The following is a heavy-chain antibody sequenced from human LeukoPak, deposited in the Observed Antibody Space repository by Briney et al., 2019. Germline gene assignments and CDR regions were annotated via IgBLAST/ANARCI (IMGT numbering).Heavy chain of an antibody. J-gene: IGHJ4*02. D-gene: IGHD2-2*01. Sequence: PGGSLRLSCAASGFTFSYFTMSWVRQAPGGGLEWVSAISGSADTTYYADSVKGRFTISRDNSKNTLYLQMNSLRAEDTAVYYCARWGGSVVVPAAMKAYYFDYWGQGTLVAVSS. V-gene: IGHV3-23*01. CDR1: GFTFSYFT. CDR2: ISGSADTT. CDR3: ARWGGSVVVPAAMKAYYFDY.